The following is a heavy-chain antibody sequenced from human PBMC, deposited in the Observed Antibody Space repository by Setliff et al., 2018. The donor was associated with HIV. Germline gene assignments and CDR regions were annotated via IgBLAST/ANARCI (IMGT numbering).Heavy chain of an antibody. CDR1: GYSFTSYW. CDR2: IYPGDSET. D-gene: IGHD3-22*01. V-gene: IGHV5-51*01. J-gene: IGHJ4*02. Sequence: PGESLKISCRVSGYSFTSYWIAWVRQMPGRGLEWMGNIYPGDSETRYSPSFVGQVTFSVDKSVNTAYLQRRSLKASDTAMYYCARGGLYDSGGYYPPPARRIDSWGPGTLVTVSS. CDR3: ARGGLYDSGGYYPPPARRIDS.